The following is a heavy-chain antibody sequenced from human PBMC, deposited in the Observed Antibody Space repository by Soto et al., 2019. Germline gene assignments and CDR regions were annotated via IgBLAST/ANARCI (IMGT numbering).Heavy chain of an antibody. CDR1: GGSFSGYY. CDR3: ARGRRCSGGSFYLVFGARDAFDI. J-gene: IGHJ3*02. CDR2: INHSGST. Sequence: SETLSLTCAVYGGSFSGYYWSWIRQPPGKGLEWIGEINHSGSTNYNPSLKSRVTISVDTSKNQFSLKLSSVTAADTAVYYCARGRRCSGGSFYLVFGARDAFDIWGQGTMVTVSS. V-gene: IGHV4-34*01. D-gene: IGHD2-15*01.